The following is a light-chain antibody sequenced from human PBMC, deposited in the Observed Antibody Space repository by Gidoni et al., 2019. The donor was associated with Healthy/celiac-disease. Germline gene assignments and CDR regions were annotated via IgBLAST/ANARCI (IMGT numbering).Light chain of an antibody. CDR2: DVS. CDR3: SSYTSSSTPNWV. V-gene: IGLV2-14*01. CDR1: SSDVGGYNY. J-gene: IGLJ3*02. Sequence: QSALTQPASVSGSPGQSITISCTGTSSDVGGYNYVSWYQLHPGKAPKLMIYDVSNRPSGVSNRFSGSKSGNTASLTISGLQAEDEADYYCSSYTSSSTPNWVFGGGTKLTVL.